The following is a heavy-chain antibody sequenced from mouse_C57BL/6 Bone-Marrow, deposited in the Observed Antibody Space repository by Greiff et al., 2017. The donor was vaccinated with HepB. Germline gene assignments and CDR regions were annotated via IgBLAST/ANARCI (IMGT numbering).Heavy chain of an antibody. V-gene: IGHV1-26*01. J-gene: IGHJ2*01. CDR2: INPNNGGT. D-gene: IGHD3-2*02. CDR3: ASLTHSSGYQYYFDY. Sequence: VQLQQSGPELVKPGASVKISCKASGYTFTDYYMNWVKQSHGKSLEWIGDINPNNGGTSYNQKFKGKATLTVDKSSSTAYMELRSLTSEDSAVYYCASLTHSSGYQYYFDYWGQGTTLTVSS. CDR1: GYTFTDYY.